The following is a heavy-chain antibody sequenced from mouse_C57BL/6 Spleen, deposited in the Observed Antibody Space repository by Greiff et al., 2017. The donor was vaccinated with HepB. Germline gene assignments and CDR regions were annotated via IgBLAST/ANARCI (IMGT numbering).Heavy chain of an antibody. CDR1: GYTFTSYW. D-gene: IGHD1-1*01. V-gene: IGHV1-52*01. Sequence: VQLQQPGAELVRPGSSVKLSCKASGYTFTSYWMHWVKQRPIQGLEWIGNIDPSDSETHYNQKFKDKATLTVDKSSSTAYMQLSSLTSEDSAVYYCALFITTVPTYFDVWGTGTTVTVSS. J-gene: IGHJ1*03. CDR2: IDPSDSET. CDR3: ALFITTVPTYFDV.